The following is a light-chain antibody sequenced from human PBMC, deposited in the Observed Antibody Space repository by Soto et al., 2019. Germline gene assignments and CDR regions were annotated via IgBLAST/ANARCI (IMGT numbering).Light chain of an antibody. V-gene: IGKV3-11*01. CDR3: QQHISWPLT. CDR2: DAS. Sequence: EIVLTQSPATLSLSPGERATLSCRASQSVTTSLAWYQQKPGQAPRLLVYDASNRATGLPTRFSGSGSGTDFTLTISNLEPEDFAVYYCQQHISWPLTFGGGTKVDI. J-gene: IGKJ4*01. CDR1: QSVTTS.